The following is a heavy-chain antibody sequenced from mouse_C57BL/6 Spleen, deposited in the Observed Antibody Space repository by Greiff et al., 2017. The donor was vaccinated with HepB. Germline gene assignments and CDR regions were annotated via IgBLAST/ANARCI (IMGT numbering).Heavy chain of an antibody. V-gene: IGHV1-15*01. CDR3: TRSPRRDYCDY. CDR1: GYTFTDYE. J-gene: IGHJ2*01. Sequence: QVQLQQSGAELVRPGASVTLSCKASGYTFTDYEMHWVKQTPVHGLEWIGAIDPETGGTAYNQKFKGKAILTADKSSSTAYMELRSLTSEDSAVYYCTRSPRRDYCDYWGQGTTLTVSS. CDR2: IDPETGGT.